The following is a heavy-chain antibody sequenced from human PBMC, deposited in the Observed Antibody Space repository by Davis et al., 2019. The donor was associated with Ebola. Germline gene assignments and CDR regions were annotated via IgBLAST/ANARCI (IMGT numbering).Heavy chain of an antibody. CDR2: IIPIFGTA. CDR3: ARSGYYYYYYGMDF. V-gene: IGHV1-69*06. CDR1: GGTFSSYA. Sequence: AASVKVSCKASGGTFSSYAVSWVRQAPGQGLEWMGGIIPIFGTANYAQKFQGRVTITADKSTSTAYMELSSLRSEDTAVYYCARSGYYYYYYGMDFWGQGTTVTVSS. D-gene: IGHD3-3*01. J-gene: IGHJ6*02.